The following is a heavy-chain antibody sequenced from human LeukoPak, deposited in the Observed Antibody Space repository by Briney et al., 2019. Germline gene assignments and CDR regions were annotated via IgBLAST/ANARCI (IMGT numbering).Heavy chain of an antibody. CDR3: ARDPTTYGSGSYYYYFDY. D-gene: IGHD3-10*01. Sequence: GGSLRLSCAASGSTFSSYSMDWVRQPPGKGLEWVSSISSSSIYIYYADSVKGRFTISRDNAKNSLYLQMNSLRAEDTAVYYCARDPTTYGSGSYYYYFDYWGQGTLVTVSS. CDR2: ISSSSIYI. CDR1: GSTFSSYS. J-gene: IGHJ4*02. V-gene: IGHV3-21*01.